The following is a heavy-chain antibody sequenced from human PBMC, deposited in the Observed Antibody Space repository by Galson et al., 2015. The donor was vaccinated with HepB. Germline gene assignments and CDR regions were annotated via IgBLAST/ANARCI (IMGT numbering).Heavy chain of an antibody. V-gene: IGHV1-18*04. CDR1: GYTFTSYG. J-gene: IGHJ4*02. Sequence: SVKVSCKASGYTFTSYGISWVRQAPGQGLEWMGWISAYNGNTNYAQKLQGRVTMTTDTSTSTAYMELRSLRSDDTAVYYCARDLAQLERPDFSDYWGQGTLVTVSS. D-gene: IGHD1-1*01. CDR3: ARDLAQLERPDFSDY. CDR2: ISAYNGNT.